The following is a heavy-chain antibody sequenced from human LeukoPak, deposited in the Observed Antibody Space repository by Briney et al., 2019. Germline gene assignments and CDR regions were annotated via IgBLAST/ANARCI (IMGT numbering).Heavy chain of an antibody. Sequence: GGSLRLSCAASGFTFSGYSMNWVRQAPGKGLEWVSSISSSSSSIYYAASVKGRFTISRDNSKNTLYLQMNSLRAEDTAVYYCAKTRPLDSSSWSHGDYWGQGTLVTVSS. CDR2: ISSSSSSI. D-gene: IGHD6-13*01. V-gene: IGHV3-21*04. CDR1: GFTFSGYS. CDR3: AKTRPLDSSSWSHGDY. J-gene: IGHJ4*02.